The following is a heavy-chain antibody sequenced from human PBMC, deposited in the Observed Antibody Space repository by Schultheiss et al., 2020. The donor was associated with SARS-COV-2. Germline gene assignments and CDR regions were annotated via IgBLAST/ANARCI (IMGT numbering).Heavy chain of an antibody. CDR2: IWYDGSNK. V-gene: IGHV3-30*04. D-gene: IGHD3-22*01. CDR3: ARVGVYYDSSGYTSPIDY. CDR1: GFTFSSYA. J-gene: IGHJ4*02. Sequence: GGSLRLSCAASGFTFSSYAMHWVRQAPGKGLEWVAVIWYDGSNKYYADSVKGRFTISRDNSKNTLYLQMNSLRAEDTAVYYCARVGVYYDSSGYTSPIDYWGQGTLVTVSS.